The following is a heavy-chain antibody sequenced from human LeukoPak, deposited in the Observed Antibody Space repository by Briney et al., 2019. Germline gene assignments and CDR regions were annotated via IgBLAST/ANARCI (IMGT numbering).Heavy chain of an antibody. CDR3: ARELRFLEWLSHNLDY. Sequence: PGGSLRLSCAASGFTFSSYGMHWVRQAPGKGLEWVAVISYDGSNKYYADSVKGRFTISRDNSKNTLYLQMNSLRAEDTAVYYCARELRFLEWLSHNLDYWGQGTLVTVSS. V-gene: IGHV3-30*03. CDR1: GFTFSSYG. CDR2: ISYDGSNK. D-gene: IGHD3-3*01. J-gene: IGHJ4*02.